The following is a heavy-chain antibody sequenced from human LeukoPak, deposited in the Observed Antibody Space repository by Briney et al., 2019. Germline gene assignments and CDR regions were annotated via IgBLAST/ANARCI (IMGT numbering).Heavy chain of an antibody. Sequence: SVKVSCKASGGTFSSYAISWVRQAPGQGLEWMGGIIPIFGTANYAQKFQGRVTMTRNTSISTAYMELSSLRSEDTAVYYCALSTVLTPNFFRYCAQGTPVKVSS. D-gene: IGHD4-23*01. CDR3: ALSTVLTPNFFRY. CDR2: IIPIFGTA. CDR1: GGTFSSYA. J-gene: IGHJ4*01. V-gene: IGHV1-69*05.